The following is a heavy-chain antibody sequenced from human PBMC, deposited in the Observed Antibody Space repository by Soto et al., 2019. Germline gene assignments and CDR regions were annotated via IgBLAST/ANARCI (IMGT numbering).Heavy chain of an antibody. Sequence: GGSLRLSCAASGFTFSSYGMHWVRQAPGKGLEWVAVISYDGSNKYYADSVKGRFTIPRDNSKNTLYLQMNSLRAEDTAVYYCAKGLVVVTALPKNWGQGTLVTVSS. CDR3: AKGLVVVTALPKN. D-gene: IGHD2-21*02. V-gene: IGHV3-30*18. CDR1: GFTFSSYG. CDR2: ISYDGSNK. J-gene: IGHJ4*02.